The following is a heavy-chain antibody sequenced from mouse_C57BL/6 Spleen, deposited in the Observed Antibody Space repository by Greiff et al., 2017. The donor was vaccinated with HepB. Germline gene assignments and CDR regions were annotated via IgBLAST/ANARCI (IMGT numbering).Heavy chain of an antibody. V-gene: IGHV1-76*01. CDR2: IYPGSGNT. J-gene: IGHJ2*01. Sequence: QVQLQQSGAELVRPGASVKLSCKASGYTFTDYYINWVKQRPGQGLEWIARIYPGSGNTYYNEKFKGKATLTAEKSSSTAYMQLSSLTSEDSAVYFCAREGGSRGYFDYWGQGTTLTVSS. CDR1: GYTFTDYY. CDR3: AREGGSRGYFDY.